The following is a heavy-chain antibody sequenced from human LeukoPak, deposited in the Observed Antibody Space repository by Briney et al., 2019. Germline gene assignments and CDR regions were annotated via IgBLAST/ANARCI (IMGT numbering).Heavy chain of an antibody. CDR3: ARAPMAITTSAFPDAFDF. J-gene: IGHJ3*01. CDR2: VSYSGGT. D-gene: IGHD5-12*01. CDR1: GDSLSGHY. Sequence: PSETLSLTCTFSGDSLSGHYWSWIRQTPGKGLEWIGYVSYSGGTNYNPSLKRRVPISLDTSKNQFSLKLSSPAAADPAVYYCARAPMAITTSAFPDAFDFWGQGTMVTVSS. V-gene: IGHV4-59*11.